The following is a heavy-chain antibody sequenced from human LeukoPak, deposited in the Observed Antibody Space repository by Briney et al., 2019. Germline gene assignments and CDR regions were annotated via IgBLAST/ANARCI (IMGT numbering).Heavy chain of an antibody. CDR2: ITSSSSYI. CDR3: ARDPYSGSYGDYYYYYMDV. Sequence: GESLRLSCAASGFTFSTYNMNWVRQAPGKGLEWLSSITSSSSYIYYADSVKGRFTISRDNAKNSLYLQMNSLRDEDTTVYYCARDPYSGSYGDYYYYYMDVWGKGTTVTISS. V-gene: IGHV3-21*01. D-gene: IGHD1-26*01. J-gene: IGHJ6*03. CDR1: GFTFSTYN.